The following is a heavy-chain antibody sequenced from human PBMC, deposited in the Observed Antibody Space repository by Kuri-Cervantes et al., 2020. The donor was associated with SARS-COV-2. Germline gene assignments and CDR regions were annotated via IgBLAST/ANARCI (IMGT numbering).Heavy chain of an antibody. CDR3: ARGESPTTYYYDSNYYFDY. V-gene: IGHV1-69*13. CDR1: GGTFSSYA. Sequence: SVKVSCKASGGTFSSYAISWVRQAPGQGLGWMGGIIPIFGTANYAQKFQGRVTITADESTSTAYMELSSLRSEDTAVYYCARGESPTTYYYDSNYYFDYWGQGTLVTVSS. D-gene: IGHD3-22*01. CDR2: IIPIFGTA. J-gene: IGHJ4*02.